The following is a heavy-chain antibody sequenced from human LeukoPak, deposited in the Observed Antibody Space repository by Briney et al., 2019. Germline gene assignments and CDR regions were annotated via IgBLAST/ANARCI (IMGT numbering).Heavy chain of an antibody. CDR2: ISYNSGV. CDR3: AMKAVPRPRLYDAFDF. Sequence: GGSLRLSCAASGFSFSSYSMNWVRQAPGKGLEWLSYISYNSGVYYADSVKGRFTISRDNSKNTLYLQMNSLRADDTAVYYCAMKAVPRPRLYDAFDFWGQGTVVTVSS. CDR1: GFSFSSYS. V-gene: IGHV3-48*01. J-gene: IGHJ3*01. D-gene: IGHD2-2*02.